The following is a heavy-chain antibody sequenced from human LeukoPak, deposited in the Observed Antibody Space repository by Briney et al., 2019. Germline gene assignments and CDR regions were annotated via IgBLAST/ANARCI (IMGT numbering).Heavy chain of an antibody. CDR3: ARTPYYDFWSGYPYYFDY. D-gene: IGHD3-3*01. J-gene: IGHJ4*02. V-gene: IGHV4-59*01. Sequence: RPSETLSLTCTVSGGSISSYYWSWIRQPPGKGLEWIGYIYYSGSTNYNPSLKSRVTISVDTSKNQFSLKLSPVTAADTAVYYCARTPYYDFWSGYPYYFDYWGQGTLVTVSS. CDR2: IYYSGST. CDR1: GGSISSYY.